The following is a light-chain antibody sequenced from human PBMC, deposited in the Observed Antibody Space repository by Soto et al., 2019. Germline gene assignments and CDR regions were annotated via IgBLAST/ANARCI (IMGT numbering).Light chain of an antibody. CDR3: SSYTSSSTRV. CDR2: GVR. J-gene: IGLJ1*01. V-gene: IGLV2-14*03. CDR1: RSDIGAYDY. Sequence: QSAGAHPASVSGAPVRSIAISCTGTRSDIGAYDYVSWSQQFPHKPPKLLISGVRHRPSGVSDRFSGSKSVNTATLTISRLQAEDEADYYCSSYTSSSTRVFGTGTKVTVL.